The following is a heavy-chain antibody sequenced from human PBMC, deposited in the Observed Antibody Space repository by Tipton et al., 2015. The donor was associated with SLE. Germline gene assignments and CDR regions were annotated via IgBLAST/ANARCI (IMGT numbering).Heavy chain of an antibody. V-gene: IGHV3-30*04. J-gene: IGHJ6*02. CDR1: GFTFSTYA. D-gene: IGHD4-17*01. Sequence: SLRLSCAASGFTFSTYAMHWDRQAPGKGLEWVAVISYDGGNKYYADSVKGRFTISRDNSKNTLYLQMNSLRAEDTAVYYCARALGDYGYFYGMDVWGQGATVTVSS. CDR3: ARALGDYGYFYGMDV. CDR2: ISYDGGNK.